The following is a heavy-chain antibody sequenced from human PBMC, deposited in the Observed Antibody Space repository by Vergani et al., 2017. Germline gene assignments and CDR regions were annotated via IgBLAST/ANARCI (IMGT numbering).Heavy chain of an antibody. Sequence: EVQLLESGGGLVQPGGSLRLSCAASGFTFSSYAMSWVRQAPGKGLEWVSAISGSGGSTYYADSVKGRFTISRDNSKNTLYLQMNSLRAEDTAVYYCARDSAGMRIFDYWGQGTLVTVSS. CDR3: ARDSAGMRIFDY. CDR1: GFTFSSYA. CDR2: ISGSGGST. D-gene: IGHD6-13*01. V-gene: IGHV3-23*01. J-gene: IGHJ4*02.